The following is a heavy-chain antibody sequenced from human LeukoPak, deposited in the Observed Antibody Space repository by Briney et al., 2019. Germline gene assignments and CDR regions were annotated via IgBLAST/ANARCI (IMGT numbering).Heavy chain of an antibody. CDR2: IHPADSDI. J-gene: IGHJ5*02. D-gene: IGHD3-22*01. CDR3: ARRHYDSTDFDP. V-gene: IGHV5-51*01. CDR1: GQGFDNYW. Sequence: GESLKISCKASGQGFDNYWIGWVRQTPGKGLEWMGIIHPADSDIVYSPSFQGQVTISADKSISTAYPQWSSLKASDTAIYYCARRHYDSTDFDPWGQGTLVTVSS.